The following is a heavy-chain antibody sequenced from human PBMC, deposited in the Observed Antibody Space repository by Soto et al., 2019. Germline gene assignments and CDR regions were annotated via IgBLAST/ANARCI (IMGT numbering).Heavy chain of an antibody. CDR2: ISSSSSYI. V-gene: IGHV3-21*01. D-gene: IGHD3-3*01. Sequence: PGGSLRLSCAASGFTFSSYSINWVRQAPGKGLEWVSSISSSSSYIYYADSVKGRFTISRDNAKNSLYLQMNSLRAEDTAVYYCARDLRRITIFGVVIHYYYYGMDVWGQGITVTVSS. CDR1: GFTFSSYS. J-gene: IGHJ6*02. CDR3: ARDLRRITIFGVVIHYYYYGMDV.